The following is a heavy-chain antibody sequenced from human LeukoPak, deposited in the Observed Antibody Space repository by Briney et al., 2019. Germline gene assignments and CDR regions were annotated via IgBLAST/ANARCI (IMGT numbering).Heavy chain of an antibody. J-gene: IGHJ4*02. CDR1: GYTFSNYG. CDR3: AREGLQTHFDY. Sequence: ASVRVSCKASGYTFSNYGFSWVRQAPGQGLEWMGWISAYNGNTNYAQKFQGRVTITADESTSTAYMELSSLRSEDTAVYYCAREGLQTHFDYWGQGTLVTVSS. D-gene: IGHD5-24*01. V-gene: IGHV1-18*01. CDR2: ISAYNGNT.